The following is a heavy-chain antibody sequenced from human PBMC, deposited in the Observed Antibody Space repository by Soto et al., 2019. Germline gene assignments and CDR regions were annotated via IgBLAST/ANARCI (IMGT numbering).Heavy chain of an antibody. Sequence: GPSVKVAFSLSALLFISYALSCLRLARGHALGWMGGIIPMFGTANYPHKLEDRVIMTRGTSASTAYIGLSSLRPEDTAVYYCARGIATGQLDPWGLGALVTVSS. CDR3: ARGIATGQLDP. CDR1: ALLFISYA. V-gene: IGHV1-69*05. D-gene: IGHD2-15*01. CDR2: IIPMFGTA. J-gene: IGHJ5*02.